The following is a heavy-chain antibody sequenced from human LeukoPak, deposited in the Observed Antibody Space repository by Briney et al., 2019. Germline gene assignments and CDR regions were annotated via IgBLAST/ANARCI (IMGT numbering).Heavy chain of an antibody. CDR1: GGSFSGHY. CDR2: INHSGST. CDR3: TRDGDY. Sequence: SETLSLTCAVYGGSFSGHYWSWIRQPPGKGLEWIGEINHSGSTNYNPSFKSRVTISVDTSKHHLSLRLTSVTAADTAVYYCTRDGDYWGQGTLVTVSS. J-gene: IGHJ4*02. V-gene: IGHV4-34*01.